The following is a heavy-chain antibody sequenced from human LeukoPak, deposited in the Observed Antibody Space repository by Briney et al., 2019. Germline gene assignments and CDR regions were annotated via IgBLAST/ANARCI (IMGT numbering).Heavy chain of an antibody. CDR1: GYTFTAYY. V-gene: IGHV1-2*02. Sequence: ASVKVSCKASGYTFTAYYVHWVRQAPGQGLEWMGWINPNSGGTKYAQKFQGRVTMTRDTPISTAYMELTRLRSDDTAMYYCALTPPEDYDDSGYFDYWGQGTLVTVSS. CDR3: ALTPPEDYDDSGYFDY. J-gene: IGHJ4*02. CDR2: INPNSGGT. D-gene: IGHD3-22*01.